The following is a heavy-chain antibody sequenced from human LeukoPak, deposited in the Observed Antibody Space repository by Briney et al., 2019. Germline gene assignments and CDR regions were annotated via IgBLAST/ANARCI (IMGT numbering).Heavy chain of an antibody. CDR2: IIPIFGTA. Sequence: ASVKASCKASGGTFSSYAISWVRQAPGQGLEWMGGIIPIFGTANYAQKFQGRVTITADESTSTAYMELSSLRSEDTAVYYCARWGSYCSSTSCYDRWFDPWGQGTLVTVSS. V-gene: IGHV1-69*13. D-gene: IGHD2-2*01. CDR3: ARWGSYCSSTSCYDRWFDP. CDR1: GGTFSSYA. J-gene: IGHJ5*02.